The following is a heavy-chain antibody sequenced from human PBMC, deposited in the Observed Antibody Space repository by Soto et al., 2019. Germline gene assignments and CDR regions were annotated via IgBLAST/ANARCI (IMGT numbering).Heavy chain of an antibody. V-gene: IGHV4-39*01. J-gene: IGHJ4*02. CDR3: ARRPYYYDSSGYYSPFDY. D-gene: IGHD3-22*01. Sequence: SETLSLTCTVSGGSISSGGYYWSWIRQHPGKGLEWIGYIYSSGSTYYNPSLKSRVTISVDTSKNQFSLKLSSVTAADTAVYYCARRPYYYDSSGYYSPFDYWGQGTLVTVSS. CDR1: GGSISSGGYY. CDR2: IYSSGST.